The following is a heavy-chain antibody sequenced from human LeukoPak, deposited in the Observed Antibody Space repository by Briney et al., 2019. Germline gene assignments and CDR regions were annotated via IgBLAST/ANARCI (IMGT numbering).Heavy chain of an antibody. V-gene: IGHV3-33*01. D-gene: IGHD3-10*01. CDR1: GFTFSSYG. CDR3: ARDNEVTMVRGAFDY. Sequence: PGGSLRLSCAASGFTFSSYGMHWVRQAPGKELEWVAVIWYDGSNKYYADSVKGRFTISRDNSKNTLYLQMNSLRAEDTAVYYCARDNEVTMVRGAFDYWGQGTLVTVSS. CDR2: IWYDGSNK. J-gene: IGHJ4*02.